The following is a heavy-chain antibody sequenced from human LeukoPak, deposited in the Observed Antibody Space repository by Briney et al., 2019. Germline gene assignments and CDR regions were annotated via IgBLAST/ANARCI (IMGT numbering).Heavy chain of an antibody. V-gene: IGHV3-23*01. CDR3: AKRTPASSGCDY. D-gene: IGHD6-19*01. Sequence: QPGGSLRVSCAASGFTVSSNYMNWVRQAPGKGLEYVSHISDSGDNTYYVDSVKGRFTISRDNSKNTLYLQMNSLRAEDTAVYYCAKRTPASSGCDYWGQGTLVTVSS. CDR2: ISDSGDNT. J-gene: IGHJ4*02. CDR1: GFTVSSNY.